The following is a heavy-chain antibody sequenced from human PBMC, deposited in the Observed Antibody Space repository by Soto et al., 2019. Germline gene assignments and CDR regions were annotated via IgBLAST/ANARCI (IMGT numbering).Heavy chain of an antibody. CDR2: INSDGSRT. D-gene: IGHD1-1*01. CDR3: ARVDSVQRRNALGY. Sequence: EVQVVESGGGSVQPGGSLRLSCAASGITFSSYWMHWVRQAPGKGLVWVSRINSDGSRTYYADSVKGRFTISRDNAKNTLFLQMDSLRVEDTAVYYCARVDSVQRRNALGYWGQGTLVTVSS. J-gene: IGHJ4*02. CDR1: GITFSSYW. V-gene: IGHV3-74*01.